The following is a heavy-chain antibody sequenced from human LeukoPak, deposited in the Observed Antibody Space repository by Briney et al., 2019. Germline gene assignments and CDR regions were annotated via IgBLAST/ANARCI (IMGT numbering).Heavy chain of an antibody. J-gene: IGHJ6*03. CDR1: GYTFTGYY. CDR2: INPNSGGT. V-gene: IGHV1-2*02. Sequence: ASVKVSCKASGYTFTGYYMHWVRQAPGQGLEWMGWINPNSGGTNYAQKFQGRVTMTRDTSISTAYMELSRLRSDDTAVYYCARDLGSCLYYYYYMDVWGKGTTVTVSS. D-gene: IGHD5/OR15-5a*01. CDR3: ARDLGSCLYYYYYMDV.